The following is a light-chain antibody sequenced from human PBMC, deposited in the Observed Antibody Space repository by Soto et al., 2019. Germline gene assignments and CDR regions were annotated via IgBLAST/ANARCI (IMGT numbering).Light chain of an antibody. CDR3: QQYYSYPRA. CDR1: QNINTW. V-gene: IGKV1-5*03. Sequence: DIQMTQSPSTVSASVGDRVTITCRASQNINTWLAWYQQKPGKAPKLLILKASSLESGVPSRFSGSGSGTDFTLTISRLQSEDFATYYCQQYYSYPRAFGQGTKVDIK. CDR2: KAS. J-gene: IGKJ1*01.